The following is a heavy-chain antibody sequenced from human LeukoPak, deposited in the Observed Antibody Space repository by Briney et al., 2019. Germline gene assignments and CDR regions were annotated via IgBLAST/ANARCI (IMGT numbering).Heavy chain of an antibody. D-gene: IGHD6-19*01. CDR3: ARDRDFSSGWEFDY. CDR1: GGSISSYY. Sequence: SETLSLTCTVSGGSISSYYWSWIRQPPGKGLEWIGYIYYSGSTNYNPSLKSRVTISVDTSKNQFSLKLSSVTAADTAVYYCARDRDFSSGWEFDYWGQGTLVTVSS. V-gene: IGHV4-59*01. CDR2: IYYSGST. J-gene: IGHJ4*02.